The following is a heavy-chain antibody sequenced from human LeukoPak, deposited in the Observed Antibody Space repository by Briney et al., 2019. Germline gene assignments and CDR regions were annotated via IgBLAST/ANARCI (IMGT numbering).Heavy chain of an antibody. CDR3: ARTSERGYYYDSSGLEEDYFDY. CDR2: INWNGGST. J-gene: IGHJ4*02. V-gene: IGHV3-20*04. Sequence: GGSLRLSCAASGFTFSSYEMNWVRQAPGKGLEWVSRINWNGGSTGYADSVKGRFTISRDNAKDSLYLQMNSLRAEDTALYYCARTSERGYYYDSSGLEEDYFDYWGQGTLVTVSS. CDR1: GFTFSSYE. D-gene: IGHD3-22*01.